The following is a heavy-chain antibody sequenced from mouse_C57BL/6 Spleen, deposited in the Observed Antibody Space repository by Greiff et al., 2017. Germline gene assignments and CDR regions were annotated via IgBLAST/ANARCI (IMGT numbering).Heavy chain of an antibody. D-gene: IGHD1-1*01. V-gene: IGHV5-17*01. Sequence: DVKLQESGGGLVKPGGSLKLSCAAPGFTFSDYGMHWVRQAPEKGLEWVAYISSGSSTIYYADTVKGRFTISRDNAKNTLFLQMTSLRSEDTAMYYCARGYYDGSSWFAYWGQGTLVTVSA. CDR2: ISSGSSTI. CDR1: GFTFSDYG. CDR3: ARGYYDGSSWFAY. J-gene: IGHJ3*01.